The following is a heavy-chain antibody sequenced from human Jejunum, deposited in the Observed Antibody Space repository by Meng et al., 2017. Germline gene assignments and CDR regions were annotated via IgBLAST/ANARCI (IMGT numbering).Heavy chain of an antibody. CDR2: IKQDGTEK. Sequence: ETLSLTCVASGFTFSSYWMSWVRQAPGKGLEWVADIKQDGTEKYYVGSVKGRFTISRDNAQNSLYLQMNSLRAEDTAVYYCARPRGYCSGGSCFPPDHWGQGTLVTVSS. J-gene: IGHJ4*02. V-gene: IGHV3-7*01. CDR3: ARPRGYCSGGSCFPPDH. D-gene: IGHD2-15*01. CDR1: GFTFSSYW.